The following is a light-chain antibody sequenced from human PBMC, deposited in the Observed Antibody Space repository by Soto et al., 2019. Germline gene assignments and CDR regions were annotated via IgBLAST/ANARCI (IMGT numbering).Light chain of an antibody. CDR3: QQSYITTYT. Sequence: DIQMTQSPSSLSASVGDRVTITCRASQSIDSHLNWYQQKPGKAPKLLIYAASSLQSGVPSRFSGSGSGTDFTLTISSLHPEDFATYFCQQSYITTYTFGQGTKLEIK. CDR2: AAS. CDR1: QSIDSH. V-gene: IGKV1-39*01. J-gene: IGKJ2*01.